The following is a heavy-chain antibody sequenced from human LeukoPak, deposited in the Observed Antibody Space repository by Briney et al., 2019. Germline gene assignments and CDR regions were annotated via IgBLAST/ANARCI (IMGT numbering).Heavy chain of an antibody. V-gene: IGHV1-2*02. CDR3: ARGDDSSGYYSGDFDY. D-gene: IGHD3-22*01. CDR1: GYTFTGYY. J-gene: IGHJ4*02. CDR2: INPNSGGT. Sequence: ASVKVSCKASGYTFTGYYMHWVRQAPGQGLEWMGWINPNSGGTNYAQKFQGRVTMTRDTSISTAYMELSRLRSDDTAVYYCARGDDSSGYYSGDFDYWGQGTLVTVSS.